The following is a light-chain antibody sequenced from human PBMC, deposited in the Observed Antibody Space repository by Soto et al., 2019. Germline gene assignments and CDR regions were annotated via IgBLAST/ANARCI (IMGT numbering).Light chain of an antibody. J-gene: IGKJ5*01. Sequence: DIQMTQSPSSVSASVGGRVTITCRASQGISSWLAWYQQKPGKAPKLLIYDASNLESGVPSRFSGSGSGTEFTLTISSLQPDDFATYYCQQYNSYPITFGQGTRLEIK. CDR2: DAS. V-gene: IGKV1-5*01. CDR3: QQYNSYPIT. CDR1: QGISSW.